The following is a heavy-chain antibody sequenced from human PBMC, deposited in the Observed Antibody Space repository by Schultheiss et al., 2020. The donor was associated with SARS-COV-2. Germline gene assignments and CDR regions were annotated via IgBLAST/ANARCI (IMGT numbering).Heavy chain of an antibody. D-gene: IGHD3-9*01. CDR3: ARLLYDILTGYDDGMDV. CDR2: INPNSGGT. Sequence: ASVKVSCKASGYTFTGYYMHWVRQAPGQGLEWMGWINPNSGGTNYAQKFQGRVTMTRDTSISTAYMELSRLRSDDTAVYYCARLLYDILTGYDDGMDVWGQGTTVTVSS. V-gene: IGHV1-2*02. CDR1: GYTFTGYY. J-gene: IGHJ6*02.